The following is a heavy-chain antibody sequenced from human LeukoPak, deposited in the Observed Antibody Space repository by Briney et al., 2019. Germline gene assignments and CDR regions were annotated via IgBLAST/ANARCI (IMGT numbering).Heavy chain of an antibody. D-gene: IGHD6-13*01. CDR3: ANGARAAAGIGDFDY. Sequence: GASVKVSCKASGYTFTSYGISWVRQAPGQGLEWMGGIIPIFRTANYAQKFQGRVTITADESTSTAYMELSSLRSEDTAVYYCANGARAAAGIGDFDYWGQGTLVTVSS. CDR1: GYTFTSYG. CDR2: IIPIFRTA. J-gene: IGHJ4*02. V-gene: IGHV1-69*13.